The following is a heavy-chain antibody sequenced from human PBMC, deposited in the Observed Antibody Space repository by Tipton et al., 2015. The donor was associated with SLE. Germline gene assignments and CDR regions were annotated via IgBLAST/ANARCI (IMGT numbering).Heavy chain of an antibody. V-gene: IGHV4-39*07. J-gene: IGHJ6*04. CDR1: GGSISSGGYY. CDR2: IYHSGST. Sequence: TLSLTCTVSGGSISSGGYYWGWIRQPPGKGLEWIGSIYHSGSTYYNPSLKSRVTISVDTSKNQFSLKLSSVTAADTAVYYCASVLGDVWGKGTTVTVSS. CDR3: ASVLGDV.